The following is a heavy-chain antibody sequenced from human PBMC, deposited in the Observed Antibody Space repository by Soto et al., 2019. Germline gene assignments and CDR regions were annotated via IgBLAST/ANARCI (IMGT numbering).Heavy chain of an antibody. CDR2: IESGGTA. CDR1: GFTVSSSY. D-gene: IGHD2-21*02. J-gene: IGHJ6*02. CDR3: AKDLGPLKLLNYVFYGLDV. Sequence: SLRLSCNASGFTVSSSYMSWVRQAPGMGLEWVAVIESGGTAHYADSVKGRFTISRENPNNIIYLQLHTLRAEDTAVYYCAKDLGPLKLLNYVFYGLDVWGQGTTVTVSS. V-gene: IGHV3-53*01.